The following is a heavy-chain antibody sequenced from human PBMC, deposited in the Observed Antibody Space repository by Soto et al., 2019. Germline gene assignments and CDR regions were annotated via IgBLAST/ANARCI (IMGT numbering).Heavy chain of an antibody. Sequence: QPGGSLRLSCAASGFTFSSYGVHWVRQAPGKGLEWVAVIWYDGSKKYYADSVKGRFTISRDNSKNTLSLQMNSLRAKDTAVYYCARGSYSNTGGMDVWGQGTTVTVSS. J-gene: IGHJ6*02. D-gene: IGHD4-4*01. CDR2: IWYDGSKK. CDR3: ARGSYSNTGGMDV. V-gene: IGHV3-33*01. CDR1: GFTFSSYG.